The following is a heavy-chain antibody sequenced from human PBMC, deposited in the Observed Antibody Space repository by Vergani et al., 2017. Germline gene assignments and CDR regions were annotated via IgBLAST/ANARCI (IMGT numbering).Heavy chain of an antibody. V-gene: IGHV3-49*03. CDR2: IRSKAYGGTT. J-gene: IGHJ4*02. CDR3: TRERDIVVVLAAGSSSDYFDY. Sequence: EVQLVESGGGLVQPGRSLRLSCTASGFTFGDYAMSWFRQAPGKGLEWVGFIRSKAYGGTTEYAASVKGRFTISRDDSKSIAYLQMNSLKTEDTAVYYCTRERDIVVVLAAGSSSDYFDYWGQGTLVTVSS. CDR1: GFTFGDYA. D-gene: IGHD2-15*01.